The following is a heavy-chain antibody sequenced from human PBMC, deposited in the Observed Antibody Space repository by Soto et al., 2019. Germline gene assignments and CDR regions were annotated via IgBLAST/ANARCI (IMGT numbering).Heavy chain of an antibody. CDR1: GYTFTSYG. Sequence: GASVKVSCKASGYTFTSYGISWVRQAPGQGLEWMGWISAYNGNTNYAQKLRGRVTMTTDTSTSTAYMELRSLRSDDTAVYYCAREHTIFGVEKSGWFDPWGQGTLVTVSS. V-gene: IGHV1-18*01. D-gene: IGHD3-3*01. J-gene: IGHJ5*02. CDR3: AREHTIFGVEKSGWFDP. CDR2: ISAYNGNT.